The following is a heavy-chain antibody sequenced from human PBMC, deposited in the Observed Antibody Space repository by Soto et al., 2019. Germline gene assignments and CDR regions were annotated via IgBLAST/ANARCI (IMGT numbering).Heavy chain of an antibody. Sequence: SVKVSCKASGFTFTISAVQLLRQARVQLLEWIGWIVVGSGNTNYAQKFQERVTITRDMSTSTAYMELSSLRSEDTAVYYCAAFATLNWNYDGLSPGSYDYWGQGTLVTVSS. J-gene: IGHJ4*02. V-gene: IGHV1-58*01. CDR1: GFTFTISA. CDR3: AAFATLNWNYDGLSPGSYDY. D-gene: IGHD1-7*01. CDR2: IVVGSGNT.